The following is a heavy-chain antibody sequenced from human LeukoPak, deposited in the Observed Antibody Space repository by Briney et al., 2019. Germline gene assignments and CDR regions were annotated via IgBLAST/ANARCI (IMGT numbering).Heavy chain of an antibody. D-gene: IGHD3-22*01. CDR3: ARVVDYYDSSGPRGWDAFDI. J-gene: IGHJ3*02. Sequence: GASVKVSCKASGYTFITHAMNWVRQTPGQGLEWMGWTNTNTGNPTYAQGFTGRFVFSLDTSVSAAYLQISSLKADDTAVYYCARVVDYYDSSGPRGWDAFDIWGQGTVVTVSS. V-gene: IGHV7-4-1*02. CDR2: TNTNTGNP. CDR1: GYTFITHA.